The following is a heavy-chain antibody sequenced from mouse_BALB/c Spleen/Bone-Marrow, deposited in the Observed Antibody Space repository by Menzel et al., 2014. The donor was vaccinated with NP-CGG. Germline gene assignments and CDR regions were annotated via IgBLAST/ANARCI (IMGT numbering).Heavy chain of an antibody. CDR3: ARVLRRSQDAMDY. Sequence: VKLEESGPGLVAPSQSLSITCTVSGFSLTNFGVHWVRQPPGKGLEWLGIIWAGGATDYHSALMSRLIISKDNPKSQVFLKMNSLQTDDTAMYYCARVLRRSQDAMDYWGQGTSVTVSS. V-gene: IGHV2-9*02. CDR2: IWAGGAT. CDR1: GFSLTNFG. D-gene: IGHD2-12*01. J-gene: IGHJ4*01.